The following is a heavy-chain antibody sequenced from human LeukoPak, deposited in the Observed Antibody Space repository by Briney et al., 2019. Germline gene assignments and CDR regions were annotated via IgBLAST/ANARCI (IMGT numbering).Heavy chain of an antibody. V-gene: IGHV3-74*01. J-gene: IGHJ4*02. CDR1: GFTFSSYS. CDR2: INSDGSST. D-gene: IGHD6-25*01. Sequence: PGGSLRLSCAASGFTFSSYSMYWVRQAPGTGLVWVSRINSDGSSTNYADSVKGRFTISRDNAKNTLYLQMNSLSAEDTAVYYCARAAAGFDYWGQGTLVTVSS. CDR3: ARAAAGFDY.